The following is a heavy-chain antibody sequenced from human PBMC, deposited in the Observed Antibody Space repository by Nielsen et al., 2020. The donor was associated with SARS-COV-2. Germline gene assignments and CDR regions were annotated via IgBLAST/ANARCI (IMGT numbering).Heavy chain of an antibody. CDR2: IYWDDDK. V-gene: IGHV2-5*02. CDR3: AHRRNFMDAFDI. D-gene: IGHD2/OR15-2a*01. CDR1: GFSLATTGVG. J-gene: IGHJ3*02. Sequence: SCPTLVKPTQTLTLTCTFSGFSLATTGVGVGWIRQPPGKALEWLALIYWDDDKRYSPSLKSSLTITKDTSKNQVVLTMTNLDPVDTATYYCAHRRNFMDAFDIWGRGTMVTVSS.